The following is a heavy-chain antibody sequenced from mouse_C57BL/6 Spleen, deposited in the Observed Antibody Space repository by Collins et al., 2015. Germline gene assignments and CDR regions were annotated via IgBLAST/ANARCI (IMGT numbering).Heavy chain of an antibody. CDR1: GYAFSSSW. Sequence: QVQLQQSGPELVKSGASVKISCKASGYAFSSSWMNWVKQRPGHGLEWIGEILPGSGSTNYNEKFKGKATFTADTSSNTAYMQLSSLTTEDSAIYYCARDGSSHEAMDYWGQGTSVTVSS. D-gene: IGHD1-1*01. V-gene: IGHV1-9*01. J-gene: IGHJ4*01. CDR3: ARDGSSHEAMDY. CDR2: ILPGSGST.